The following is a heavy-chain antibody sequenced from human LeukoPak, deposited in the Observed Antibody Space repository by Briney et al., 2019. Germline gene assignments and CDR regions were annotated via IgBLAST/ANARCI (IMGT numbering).Heavy chain of an antibody. Sequence: ASVKVSCKASGYTFNDYYIHWVRQAPGQGLEWMGWINPASGGTNYAQKFQGRVTMTRDTSFSAAFIDLSRLNSDDAAVYYCAGGGSFWGYYYMDVWGKGTTVTVSS. J-gene: IGHJ6*03. CDR2: INPASGGT. V-gene: IGHV1-2*02. CDR1: GYTFNDYY. D-gene: IGHD3-16*01. CDR3: AGGGSFWGYYYMDV.